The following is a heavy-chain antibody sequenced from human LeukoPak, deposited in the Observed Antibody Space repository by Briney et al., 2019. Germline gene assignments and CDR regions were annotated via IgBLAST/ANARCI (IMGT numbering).Heavy chain of an antibody. Sequence: GGSLRLSCAASGFTFSDYWMSWPRQSPGKGLEWVATINQGGSEKISVDSVKGRFTIFRDNAKNSLYLQMNSLRAEDTAVYYCARGGDDYGDKGTFYFDYWGQGTLVTVST. D-gene: IGHD4-17*01. CDR2: INQGGSEK. V-gene: IGHV3-7*03. CDR1: GFTFSDYW. CDR3: ARGGDDYGDKGTFYFDY. J-gene: IGHJ4*02.